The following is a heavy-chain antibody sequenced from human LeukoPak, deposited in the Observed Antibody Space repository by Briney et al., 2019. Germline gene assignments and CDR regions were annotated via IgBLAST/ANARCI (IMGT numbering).Heavy chain of an antibody. V-gene: IGHV4-61*02. D-gene: IGHD2-21*02. J-gene: IGHJ5*02. Sequence: PSQTLSLTCTVSGGSISSGSYYWSWIRQPAGNGLEWIGRIYTSGSTNYNPSLKSRVTISVDTSKNQFSLKLSSVTAADTAVYYCARGGYCGDDCFFYSWGQGTLVTVSS. CDR2: IYTSGST. CDR3: ARGGYCGDDCFFYS. CDR1: GGSISSGSYY.